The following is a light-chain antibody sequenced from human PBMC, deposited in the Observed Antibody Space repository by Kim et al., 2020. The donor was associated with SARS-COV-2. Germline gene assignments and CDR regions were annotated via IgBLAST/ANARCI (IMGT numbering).Light chain of an antibody. CDR3: SSYARGDNLL. V-gene: IGLV2-8*01. J-gene: IGLJ2*01. CDR2: EVN. CDR1: SSDIGGYGY. Sequence: QSALTQPPSASGSPGQSVTISCTGTSSDIGGYGYVSWYQQHPGKAPKLMIYEVNKRPSGVPNRFSGSKSGNTASLTVSGLQAEDEADYYCSSYARGDNLLFAGGTQLTVL.